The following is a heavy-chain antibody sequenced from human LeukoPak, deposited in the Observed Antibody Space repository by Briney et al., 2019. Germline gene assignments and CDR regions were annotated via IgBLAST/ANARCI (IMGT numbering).Heavy chain of an antibody. Sequence: GGSLRLSCAASGFAFSSYAMHWVRQAPGKGLEWVAVISYDGSNKYYADSVKGRFTISRDNSKNTLYLQMNSLRAEDTAVYYCARGYDYWGQGTLVTVSS. CDR2: ISYDGSNK. V-gene: IGHV3-30*04. CDR1: GFAFSSYA. CDR3: ARGYDY. J-gene: IGHJ4*02.